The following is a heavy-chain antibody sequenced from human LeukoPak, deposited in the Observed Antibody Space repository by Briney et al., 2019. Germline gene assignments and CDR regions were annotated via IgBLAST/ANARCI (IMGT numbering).Heavy chain of an antibody. J-gene: IGHJ4*02. CDR2: ISTSSSYI. Sequence: PGGPLRLSCAASGFTFSSYSMNWVRQAPGKGLEWGSSISTSSSYIHYSDSVRGRFTISRDNTKNSLYLQMDSQRAEDTAVYYCARGTLNIPGEHGAFDYWGQGTLVTVSS. D-gene: IGHD1-14*01. CDR3: ARGTLNIPGEHGAFDY. V-gene: IGHV3-21*01. CDR1: GFTFSSYS.